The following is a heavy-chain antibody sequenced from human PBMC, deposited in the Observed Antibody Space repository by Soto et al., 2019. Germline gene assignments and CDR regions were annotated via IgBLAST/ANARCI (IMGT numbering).Heavy chain of an antibody. CDR3: ARGRSSSAYDAFDI. CDR1: GYIFTSYA. Sequence: QVQLVQSGAEVKKPGASVKVSCKASGYIFTSYAMHWVRQAPGQRLEWTGWINAGNGNTKYSQKFQGRVTISGDTSASTAYMELSSLRSEDTALYYCARGRSSSAYDAFDIWAQGTMVTVSS. V-gene: IGHV1-3*01. CDR2: INAGNGNT. J-gene: IGHJ3*02. D-gene: IGHD6-6*01.